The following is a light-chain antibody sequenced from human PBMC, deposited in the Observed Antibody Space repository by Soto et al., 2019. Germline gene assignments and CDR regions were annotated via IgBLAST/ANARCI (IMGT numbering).Light chain of an antibody. CDR3: QQYYTYGA. Sequence: DLQMTQSPSALSASVGDRVTITCRASQSISSWLAWYQQRPGKAPKLLIYKASTLETGVPSRFSGSGSGTEFTLTISSLQPDDFATYYCQQYYTYGAFGQGTKVEIK. V-gene: IGKV1-5*03. J-gene: IGKJ1*01. CDR1: QSISSW. CDR2: KAS.